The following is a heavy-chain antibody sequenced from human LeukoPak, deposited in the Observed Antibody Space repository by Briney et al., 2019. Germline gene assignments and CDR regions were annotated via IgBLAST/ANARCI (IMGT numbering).Heavy chain of an antibody. Sequence: GGSLRLSCAVSGFTFSDYWMNCVRQAPGKGQEWVASIRPDGGEKSYVDSVKGRLTISRDNTKHSLYLQMSSLRAEDTGVYYCARDGTAAGLYFDLWGQGTLVTVSS. D-gene: IGHD6-13*01. CDR1: GFTFSDYW. CDR2: IRPDGGEK. CDR3: ARDGTAAGLYFDL. J-gene: IGHJ4*02. V-gene: IGHV3-7*01.